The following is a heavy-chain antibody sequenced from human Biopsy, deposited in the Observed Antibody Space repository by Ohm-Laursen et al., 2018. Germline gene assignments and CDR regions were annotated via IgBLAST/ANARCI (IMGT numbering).Heavy chain of an antibody. CDR2: IYTGGST. D-gene: IGHD1-26*01. J-gene: IGHJ3*01. CDR1: GFTVSSTY. CDR3: ARLNSGTYDASDL. Sequence: SLRLSCSASGFTVSSTYMSWVRQAPGKGLEWVSVIYTGGSTFYADSVKGRFTISRDNAQNSLYLHMNSLRAEDTAVYYCARLNSGTYDASDLWGQGTMVIVSS. V-gene: IGHV3-53*01.